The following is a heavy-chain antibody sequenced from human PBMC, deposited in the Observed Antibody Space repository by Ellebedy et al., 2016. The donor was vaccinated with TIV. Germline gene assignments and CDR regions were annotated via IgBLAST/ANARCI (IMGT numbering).Heavy chain of an antibody. V-gene: IGHV3-7*01. J-gene: IGHJ3*01. CDR1: RFSFRSYW. CDR2: IRQDGSDM. Sequence: GESLKISCVGSRFSFRSYWMSWVRQAPGKGLEWVANIRQDGSDMYYVDSVKGRFTISRDNAKNSLYLLMNNLSAEDTGVYYCATDGSYGDYRSPTHAFVFWGQGTTVTVSS. CDR3: ATDGSYGDYRSPTHAFVF. D-gene: IGHD4-17*01.